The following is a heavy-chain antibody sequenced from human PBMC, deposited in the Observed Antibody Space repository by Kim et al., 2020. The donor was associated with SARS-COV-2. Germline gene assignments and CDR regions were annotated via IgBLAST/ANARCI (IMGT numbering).Heavy chain of an antibody. V-gene: IGHV1-69*01. D-gene: IGHD1-7*01. J-gene: IGHJ5*02. CDR3: ARGHLELAWVWFDP. Sequence: AQKSRGRVTVTADQSTSTAYMELSSLRSEDTAVYYCARGHLELAWVWFDPWGQGTLVTVSS.